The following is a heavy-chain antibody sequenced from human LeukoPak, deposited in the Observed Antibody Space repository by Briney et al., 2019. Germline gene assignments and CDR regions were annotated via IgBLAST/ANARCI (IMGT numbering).Heavy chain of an antibody. D-gene: IGHD5-24*01. CDR3: ARELRDGYNFGMDV. J-gene: IGHJ6*04. Sequence: SVQVSCKASGYTFPSYGISWVRPAPGQGLEWMGWISAYNGNTNYAQKLQRRVTMTTDTSTSTAYMELRSLRSDDTAVYYCARELRDGYNFGMDVWGKGTTVTVSS. V-gene: IGHV1-18*01. CDR2: ISAYNGNT. CDR1: GYTFPSYG.